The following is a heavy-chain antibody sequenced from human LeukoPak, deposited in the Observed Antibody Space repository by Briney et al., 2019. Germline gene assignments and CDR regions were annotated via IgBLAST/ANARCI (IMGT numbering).Heavy chain of an antibody. D-gene: IGHD6-13*01. V-gene: IGHV4-61*01. CDR2: IYYSGST. CDR1: GGSVTSGSYY. J-gene: IGHJ4*02. CDR3: ARGREYSSSWYALGY. Sequence: SETLSLTCTVPGGSVTSGSYYWSWIRQPPGKGLEWIGYIYYSGSTNYNPSLKSRVTISVDTSKNQFSLKLSSVTAADTAVYYCARGREYSSSWYALGYWGQGTLVTVSS.